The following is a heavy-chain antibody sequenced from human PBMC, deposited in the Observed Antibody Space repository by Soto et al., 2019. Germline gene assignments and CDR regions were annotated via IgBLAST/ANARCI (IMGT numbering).Heavy chain of an antibody. CDR3: ARGAPTMVRGAYAFDI. J-gene: IGHJ3*02. CDR1: GYTFTGYY. CDR2: INPNSGGT. Sequence: GASVKVSCKASGYTFTGYYMHWVRQAPGQGLEWMGWINPNSGGTNYAQKFQGWVTMTRDTSISTAYMELSRLRSDDTAVYYCARGAPTMVRGAYAFDIWGQGTMVTVS. D-gene: IGHD3-10*01. V-gene: IGHV1-2*04.